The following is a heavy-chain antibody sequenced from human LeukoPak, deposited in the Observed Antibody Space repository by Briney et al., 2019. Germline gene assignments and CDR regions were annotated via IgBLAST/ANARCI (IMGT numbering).Heavy chain of an antibody. V-gene: IGHV1-8*01. J-gene: IGHJ4*02. Sequence: ASVKVSCKASGYTFTSYDITWVRQATGQGLEWMAWMNLNSGNTGYAQKFQGRVTITADKSTSTAYMELSSLRSEDTAVYYCARLGGYSSGRLSYWGQRTLVTVSS. CDR1: GYTFTSYD. CDR2: MNLNSGNT. D-gene: IGHD6-19*01. CDR3: ARLGGYSSGRLSY.